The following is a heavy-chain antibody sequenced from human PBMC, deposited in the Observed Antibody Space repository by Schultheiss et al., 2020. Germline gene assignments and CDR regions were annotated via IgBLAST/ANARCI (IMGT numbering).Heavy chain of an antibody. CDR1: GFTFSSYE. D-gene: IGHD1-26*01. CDR2: ISSSSSYT. J-gene: IGHJ4*02. Sequence: GGSLRLSCAASGFTFSSYEMNWVRQAPGKGLEWVSSISSSSSYTNYADSVKGRFTISRDNSKNTLYLQMNSLRAEDTAVYYCARDRIVGAALPDYWGQGTLVTVSS. CDR3: ARDRIVGAALPDY. V-gene: IGHV3-21*01.